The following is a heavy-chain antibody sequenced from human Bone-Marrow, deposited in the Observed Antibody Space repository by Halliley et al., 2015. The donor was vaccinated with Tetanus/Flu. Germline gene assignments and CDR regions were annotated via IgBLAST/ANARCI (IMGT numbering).Heavy chain of an antibody. D-gene: IGHD1-1*01. V-gene: IGHV3-7*01. CDR2: IKSDGSDK. Sequence: LEWVANIKSDGSDKYYVDSVKGRFTVSRDNSKRSLYLQMDSLRAEDTAIYYCLSFSRGNPFNIWGQGTMVTVSS. CDR3: LSFSRGNPFNI. J-gene: IGHJ3*02.